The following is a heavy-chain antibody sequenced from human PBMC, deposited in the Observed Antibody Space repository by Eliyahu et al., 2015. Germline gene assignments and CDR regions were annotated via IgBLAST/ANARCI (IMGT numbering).Heavy chain of an antibody. CDR1: GFTFXTXW. J-gene: IGHJ4*02. CDR2: ISSDGSGA. CDR3: ARAGGFSYGDY. D-gene: IGHD5-18*01. V-gene: IGHV3-74*01. Sequence: EVQLVESGGGLXQPGGXLXLXCAASGFTFXTXWMHWVRQAPGKGLVWVSRISSDGSGATYADSVKGRFTISRDNAKNTLYLHMNSLRAEDTAVYYCARAGGFSYGDYWGQGTLVTVSS.